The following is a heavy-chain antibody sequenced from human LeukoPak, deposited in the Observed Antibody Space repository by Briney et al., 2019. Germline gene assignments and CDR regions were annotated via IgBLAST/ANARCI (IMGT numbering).Heavy chain of an antibody. CDR2: ISWDGGST. CDR1: GFTFDDYT. Sequence: GGSLRLSCAASGFTFDDYTMHWVRQAPGKGLEWVSLISWDGGSTYYADSVKGRFTISRDNSKNTLYLQMNSLRAEDTAVYYCARVGWQQLQGYFDYWGQGTLVTVSS. J-gene: IGHJ4*02. CDR3: ARVGWQQLQGYFDY. V-gene: IGHV3-43*01. D-gene: IGHD6-13*01.